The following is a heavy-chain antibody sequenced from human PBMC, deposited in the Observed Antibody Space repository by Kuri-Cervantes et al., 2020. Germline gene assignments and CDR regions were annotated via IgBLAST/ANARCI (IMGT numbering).Heavy chain of an antibody. CDR3: ARGPWAVAGTPYYFDY. V-gene: IGHV1-69*05. CDR2: IIPIFGTA. Sequence: SVKVSCKASGYTFTSYYMHWVRQAPGQGLEWMGGIIPIFGTANYAQKFQGRVTITTDESTSTAYMELSSLRSEDTAVYYCARGPWAVAGTPYYFDYWGQGTLVTVSS. CDR1: GYTFTSYY. J-gene: IGHJ4*02. D-gene: IGHD6-19*01.